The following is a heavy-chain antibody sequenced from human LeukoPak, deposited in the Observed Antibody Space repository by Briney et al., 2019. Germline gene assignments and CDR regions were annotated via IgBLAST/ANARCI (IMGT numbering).Heavy chain of an antibody. D-gene: IGHD4-17*01. CDR1: GFSFSTYA. V-gene: IGHV3-23*01. CDR3: AKDQVYGDYTYTSFDY. CDR2: ISGSGGST. Sequence: GGSLRLSCAASGFSFSTYAMSWVRQAPGKGLEWVSGISGSGGSTYYADSVKGRLTISRDNSKNTLYLQMNSLRAEDTAVYYCAKDQVYGDYTYTSFDYWGQGTLVTVSS. J-gene: IGHJ4*02.